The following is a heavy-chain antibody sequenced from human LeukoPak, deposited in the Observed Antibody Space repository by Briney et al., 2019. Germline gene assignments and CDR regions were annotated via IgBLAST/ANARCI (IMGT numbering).Heavy chain of an antibody. CDR3: ARDDGWLGWFDP. V-gene: IGHV3-74*01. J-gene: IGHJ5*02. Sequence: GGSLRLSCAASGFTFSSYWMHWVRQAPGKGLVWVSRINSDGSSTSYADSVKGRFTISRGNAKNTLYLQMNSLRAEDTAVYYCARDDGWLGWFDPWGQGTLVTVSS. CDR1: GFTFSSYW. CDR2: INSDGSST. D-gene: IGHD6-19*01.